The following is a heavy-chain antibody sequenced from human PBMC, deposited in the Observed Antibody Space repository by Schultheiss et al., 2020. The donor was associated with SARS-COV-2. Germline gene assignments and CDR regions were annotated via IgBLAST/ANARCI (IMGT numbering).Heavy chain of an antibody. D-gene: IGHD2-2*02. V-gene: IGHV3-74*01. CDR3: ARDRGYCSSTSCYTGYYYYMDV. J-gene: IGHJ6*03. Sequence: GGSLRLSCAASGFTFSSYSMNWVRQAPGKGLEWVSRINSDGSSTSYADSVKGRFTISRDNAKNSLYLQMNSLRAGDTAVYYCARDRGYCSSTSCYTGYYYYMDVWGKGTTVTVSS. CDR2: INSDGSST. CDR1: GFTFSSYS.